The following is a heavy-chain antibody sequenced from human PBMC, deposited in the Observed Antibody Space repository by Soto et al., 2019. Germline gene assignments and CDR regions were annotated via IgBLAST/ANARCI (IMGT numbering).Heavy chain of an antibody. V-gene: IGHV4-39*01. CDR3: GKVLVGATGHTDSDS. CDR1: GGSIYRSGYY. D-gene: IGHD2-15*01. Sequence: SETLSLTCTVSGGSIYRSGYYWGWIRQPPGRGLEWIGNIDYNGVTYSNPPLKSRVTISRDTSKNQFSLKLTSVTAADTALYYCGKVLVGATGHTDSDSWGPGTLVTVSS. CDR2: IDYNGVT. J-gene: IGHJ4*02.